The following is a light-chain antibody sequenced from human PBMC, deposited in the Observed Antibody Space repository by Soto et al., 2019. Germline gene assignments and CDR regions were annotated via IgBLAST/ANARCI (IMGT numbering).Light chain of an antibody. CDR2: AVS. CDR1: QGIISY. J-gene: IGKJ3*01. Sequence: DIQMTQSPSSLSASVGDRVTITCRASQGIISYLAWYQQKPGKVPKLLIYAVSTLQSGVPSRFSGSGSGTDFTLTISSLQPEDVATYYCQKYDSALQGFTFGPGTRVDIK. V-gene: IGKV1-27*01. CDR3: QKYDSALQGFT.